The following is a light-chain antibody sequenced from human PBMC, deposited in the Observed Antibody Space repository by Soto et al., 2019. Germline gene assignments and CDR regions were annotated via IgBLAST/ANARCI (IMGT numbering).Light chain of an antibody. Sequence: IVMTQSTEYLSVSLGEMATLKCKCSRSVLYKSNNQNHLAWYQQKPGQPPRLLIYWASTRESGVPDRFSGGGSGTDFTLTISSLQAEDVAVYYCQQYYTTPLTFGGGSNVDVK. J-gene: IGKJ4*01. V-gene: IGKV4-1*01. CDR1: RSVLYKSNNQNH. CDR2: WAS. CDR3: QQYYTTPLT.